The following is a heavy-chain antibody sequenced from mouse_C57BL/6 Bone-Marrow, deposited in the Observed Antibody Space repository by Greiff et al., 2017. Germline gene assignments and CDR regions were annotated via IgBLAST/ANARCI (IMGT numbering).Heavy chain of an antibody. CDR2: IDPENGDT. J-gene: IGHJ1*03. V-gene: IGHV14-4*01. CDR3: TTAAFDV. CDR1: GFNIKDDY. Sequence: EVQLVESGAELVRPGASVKLSCTASGFNIKDDYMHWVKQRPEQGLEWIGWIDPENGDTEYASKFQGKATITADTSSNTAYLQLSSLTSEDTAVYYCTTAAFDVWGTGTTVTVSS.